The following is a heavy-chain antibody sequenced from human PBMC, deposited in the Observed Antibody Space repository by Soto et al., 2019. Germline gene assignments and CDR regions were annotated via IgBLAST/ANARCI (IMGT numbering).Heavy chain of an antibody. CDR2: IYYSGRT. CDR1: GGSISSYY. D-gene: IGHD2-2*02. J-gene: IGHJ5*02. Sequence: QVQLQESGPGLVKPSETLSLTCTVSGGSISSYYWSWIRQPPGKGLEWIGYIYYSGRTNYNPSLKSRVTISVDTSTNQFSRKLSSVTAADTAVYYCARGYCSSTSCYIWDNWFDPWGQGTLVTVSS. V-gene: IGHV4-59*01. CDR3: ARGYCSSTSCYIWDNWFDP.